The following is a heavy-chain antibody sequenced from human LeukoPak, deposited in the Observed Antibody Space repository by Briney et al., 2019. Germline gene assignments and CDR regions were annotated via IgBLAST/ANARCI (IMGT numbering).Heavy chain of an antibody. D-gene: IGHD3-22*01. V-gene: IGHV3-23*01. CDR1: GFTFSSYA. Sequence: GGSLRLSCAASGFTFSSYAMSWVRQAPGKGLEWVAVISGSGGSTYYADSVKGRFTISRDNSKNTLYLQMNSLRAEDTAVYYCAKYRITMIVVGGAFGIWGQGTMVTVSS. CDR2: ISGSGGST. J-gene: IGHJ3*02. CDR3: AKYRITMIVVGGAFGI.